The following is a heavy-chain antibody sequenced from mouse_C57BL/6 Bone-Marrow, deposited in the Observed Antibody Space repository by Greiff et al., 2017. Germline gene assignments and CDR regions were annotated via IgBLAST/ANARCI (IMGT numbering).Heavy chain of an antibody. CDR2: IYPRDGST. J-gene: IGHJ3*01. V-gene: IGHV1-85*01. CDR1: GYTFTSYD. D-gene: IGHD2-4*01. Sequence: VKLVESGPELVKPGASVKLSCKASGYTFTSYDINWVKQRPGQGLEWIGWIYPRDGSTKYNEKFKGKATLTVDTSSSPAYMELHSLTSEDSAVYFCARNYDYERFAYWGQGTLVTVSA. CDR3: ARNYDYERFAY.